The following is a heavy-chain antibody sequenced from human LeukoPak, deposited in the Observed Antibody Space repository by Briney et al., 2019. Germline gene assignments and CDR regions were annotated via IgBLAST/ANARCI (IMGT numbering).Heavy chain of an antibody. D-gene: IGHD2-2*02. Sequence: SETLSLTCTVSGGSISSSRYYWGWIRQPPGKGLEWIGSIYYSGSTYYNPSLKSRVTISVDTSKNQFSLKLSSVTATDTAVFYCARQYTGIDYWGQGTLVTVSS. J-gene: IGHJ4*02. CDR3: ARQYTGIDY. CDR1: GGSISSSRYY. CDR2: IYYSGST. V-gene: IGHV4-39*01.